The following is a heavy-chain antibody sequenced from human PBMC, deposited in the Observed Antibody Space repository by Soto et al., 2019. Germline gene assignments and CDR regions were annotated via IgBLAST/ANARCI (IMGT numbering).Heavy chain of an antibody. CDR3: ARDSLDVATKYWYFDL. V-gene: IGHV3-7*01. J-gene: IGHJ2*01. Sequence: EVQLVESGGGLVQPGGSLRLSCAASGFTFSSYWMSWVRQAPGKGLEWVANIKQDGSEKYYVDSVKGRFTISRDNAKNSLYLQMTSLRAEDTAVYYCARDSLDVATKYWYFDLWGRGTLVTVSS. CDR2: IKQDGSEK. D-gene: IGHD5-12*01. CDR1: GFTFSSYW.